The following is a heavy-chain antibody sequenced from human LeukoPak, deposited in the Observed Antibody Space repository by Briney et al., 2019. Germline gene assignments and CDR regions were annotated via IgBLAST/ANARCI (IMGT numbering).Heavy chain of an antibody. CDR2: IIPIFGTA. V-gene: IGHV1-69*05. D-gene: IGHD3-22*01. CDR3: ARRAYDSSGYSFWYYFDY. Sequence: SVKVSCKASGGTFSSYAISWVRQAPGQGLEWMGGIIPIFGTANYAQKFQGRVTITTDESTSTAYMELSSLRSEDAAVYYCARRAYDSSGYSFWYYFDYWGQGTLVTVSS. J-gene: IGHJ4*02. CDR1: GGTFSSYA.